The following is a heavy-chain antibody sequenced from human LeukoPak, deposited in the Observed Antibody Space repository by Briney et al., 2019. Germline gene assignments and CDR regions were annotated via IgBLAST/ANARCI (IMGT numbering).Heavy chain of an antibody. CDR2: INHSGST. CDR1: GGSFSGYY. CDR3: ARGLPYDFWGGYYRTYYYYYMDV. D-gene: IGHD3-3*01. V-gene: IGHV4-34*01. Sequence: SETLSLTCAAYGGSFSGYYWSWIRQPPGKGLEWIGEINHSGSTNYNPSLKSRVTISVDTSKNQFSLKLSSVTAADTAVYYCARGLPYDFWGGYYRTYYYYYMDVWGKGTTVTVSS. J-gene: IGHJ6*03.